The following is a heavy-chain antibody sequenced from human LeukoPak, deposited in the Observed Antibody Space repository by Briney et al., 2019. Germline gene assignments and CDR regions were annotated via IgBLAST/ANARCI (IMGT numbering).Heavy chain of an antibody. CDR3: AREPLRYYDFWSGYPPATYGMDV. V-gene: IGHV4-31*11. CDR1: GGSISSGGYY. J-gene: IGHJ6*02. D-gene: IGHD3-3*01. CDR2: IYYSGST. Sequence: SETLSLTCAVSGGSISSGGYYWSWIRQHPGKGLEWIGYIYYSGSTYYNPSLKSRVTISVDTSKNQFSLKLSSVTAADTAVYYCAREPLRYYDFWSGYPPATYGMDVWGQGTTVTVSS.